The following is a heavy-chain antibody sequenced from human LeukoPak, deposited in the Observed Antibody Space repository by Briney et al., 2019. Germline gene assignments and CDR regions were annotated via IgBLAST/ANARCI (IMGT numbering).Heavy chain of an antibody. J-gene: IGHJ4*02. CDR2: ISYDGSNK. Sequence: GGSLRLSCAASGFTFSSYAMHWVRQAPGKGLEWVAVISYDGSNKYYADSVKGRFTISRDNSKNTLYLQMNSLRAEDTAVYYCARSDGSSTSCYNNWGQGTLVTVSS. D-gene: IGHD2-2*02. CDR3: ARSDGSSTSCYNN. V-gene: IGHV3-30-3*01. CDR1: GFTFSSYA.